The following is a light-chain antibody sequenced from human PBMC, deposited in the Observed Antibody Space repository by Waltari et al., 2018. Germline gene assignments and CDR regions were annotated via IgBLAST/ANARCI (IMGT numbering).Light chain of an antibody. CDR2: ENN. Sequence: QSVLTQPPSVSGAPGQRVTISCTGSSPNIGGYYVQWYQQLPGTAPKLLIYENNKRPSVVSDRFSGSQSGTSASLTITGLQSEDEADYYCQSYDSSLSAWVFGGGTRLTVL. CDR1: SPNIGGYY. J-gene: IGLJ2*01. CDR3: QSYDSSLSAWV. V-gene: IGLV1-40*01.